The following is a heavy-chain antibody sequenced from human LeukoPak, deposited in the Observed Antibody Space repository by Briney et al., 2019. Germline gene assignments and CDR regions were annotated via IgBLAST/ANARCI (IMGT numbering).Heavy chain of an antibody. CDR1: GGSIRSYY. V-gene: IGHV4-59*01. J-gene: IGHJ3*02. Sequence: SETLSLTCTVSGGSIRSYYWSWIRQPPGKGLEWIGYIYYTGSTNYNPSLKSRVTMSVDTSKNQFSLNLRSVTAADTAVYYCARDPHRAFDIWGQGTMVTVSS. CDR3: ARDPHRAFDI. CDR2: IYYTGST.